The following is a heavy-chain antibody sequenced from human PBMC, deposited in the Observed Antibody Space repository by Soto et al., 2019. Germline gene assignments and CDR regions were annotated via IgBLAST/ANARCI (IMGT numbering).Heavy chain of an antibody. D-gene: IGHD3-10*01. CDR1: GFSLTSSGVG. CDR3: TRSRGPLDY. V-gene: IGHV2-5*02. J-gene: IGHJ4*02. Sequence: QITLKESGPTLVNPTQTLTLTCTFSGFSLTSSGVGVGWIRQSPGKVLEHLALIYWDGDKRYSPSLKSRLTITKDISENQVVLTMTNMDPMDTGTYYCTRSRGPLDYWGQGAQITVSS. CDR2: IYWDGDK.